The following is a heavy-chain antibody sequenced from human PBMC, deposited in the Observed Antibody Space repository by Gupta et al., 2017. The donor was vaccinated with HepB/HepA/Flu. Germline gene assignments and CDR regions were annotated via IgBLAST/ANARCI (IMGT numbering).Heavy chain of an antibody. Sequence: EVQLVESGGGLVQPEGSLRLSCAASGFTFSDHWMTWVRQAPGKGLEWVANIKVDGSEKYYVDSVKGRFTISRDNAKNSLYLQMSSLRAEDTAVYFCARYTFYNRDYWGLGTRVTVSA. J-gene: IGHJ4*02. D-gene: IGHD2/OR15-2a*01. V-gene: IGHV3-7*01. CDR1: GFTFSDHW. CDR3: ARYTFYNRDY. CDR2: IKVDGSEK.